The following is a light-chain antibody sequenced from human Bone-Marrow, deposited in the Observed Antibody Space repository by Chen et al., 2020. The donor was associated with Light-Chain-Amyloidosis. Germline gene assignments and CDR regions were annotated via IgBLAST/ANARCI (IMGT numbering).Light chain of an antibody. V-gene: IGLV3-21*02. CDR2: DDS. J-gene: IGLJ3*02. CDR1: NIGSTS. Sequence: SYVLTQPSSVSVAPGQTATIACGGNNIGSTSVHWYQQTPGQAPLLVVYDDSDRPSGIPERLSGCNSGNTATLTISRVEAGDEADYYCQVWDRSSNRPVFGGGTKLNVL. CDR3: QVWDRSSNRPV.